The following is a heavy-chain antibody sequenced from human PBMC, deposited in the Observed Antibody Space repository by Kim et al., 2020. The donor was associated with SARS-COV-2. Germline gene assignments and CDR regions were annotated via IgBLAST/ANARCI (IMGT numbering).Heavy chain of an antibody. CDR2: IYYSGST. J-gene: IGHJ3*02. CDR3: ARPLLDFDAFDI. CDR1: GGSISSSSYY. V-gene: IGHV4-39*07. D-gene: IGHD2-21*01. Sequence: SETLSLTCTVSGGSISSSSYYWGWIRQPPGKGVEWIGSIYYSGSTYYNPSLKSRVTISVDTSKNQFSLKLSSVTAADTAVYYCARPLLDFDAFDIWGQGTMVTVSS.